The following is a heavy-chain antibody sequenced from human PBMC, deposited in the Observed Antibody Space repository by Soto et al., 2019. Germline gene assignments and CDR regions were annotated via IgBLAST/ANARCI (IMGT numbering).Heavy chain of an antibody. CDR3: ARVSEYSSSSLWFDP. CDR2: ISAYNGNT. CDR1: GYTFTSYG. Sequence: ASVKVSCKASGYTFTSYGISWVRQAPGQGLEWMGWISAYNGNTNYAQKLQGRVTMTTDTSTSTAYMELRSLRSDDTAVYYCARVSEYSSSSLWFDPWGQGTLVIVSS. J-gene: IGHJ5*02. D-gene: IGHD6-6*01. V-gene: IGHV1-18*01.